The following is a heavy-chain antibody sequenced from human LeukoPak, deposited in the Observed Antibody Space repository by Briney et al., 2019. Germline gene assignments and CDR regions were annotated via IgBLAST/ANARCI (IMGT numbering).Heavy chain of an antibody. CDR1: GGTFSSYT. Sequence: ASVKVSCKASGGTFSSYTISGVRQAPGRGLEWMGRIIPILGIANYAQKFQGRVTITADKSTSTAYMELSSLRSEDTAVYYCARDEGYDFWSGRGAYYYYYMDVWGKGTTVTVSS. CDR2: IIPILGIA. CDR3: ARDEGYDFWSGRGAYYYYYMDV. J-gene: IGHJ6*03. V-gene: IGHV1-69*04. D-gene: IGHD3-3*01.